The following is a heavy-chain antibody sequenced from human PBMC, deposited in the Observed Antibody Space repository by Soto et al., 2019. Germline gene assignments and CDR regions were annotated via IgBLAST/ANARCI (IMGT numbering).Heavy chain of an antibody. CDR2: ISGKNGNT. CDR3: ARVSSSIVVVPDYGMDV. J-gene: IGHJ6*02. Sequence: ASVKVSCKASGYTFISHGISWVRQAPGQGLEWMGWISGKNGNTNYAQKPQGRVTLTTDTYTGTAYMELRSLRSDDTAVYYCARVSSSIVVVPDYGMDVSGQGTTVTVSS. D-gene: IGHD2-15*01. CDR1: GYTFISHG. V-gene: IGHV1-18*04.